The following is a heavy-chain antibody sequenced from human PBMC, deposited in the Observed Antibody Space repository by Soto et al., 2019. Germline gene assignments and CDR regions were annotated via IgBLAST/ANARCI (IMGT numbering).Heavy chain of an antibody. J-gene: IGHJ3*02. CDR3: AHRHDLGGFDI. Sequence: QITLKESGPTLVNPTQPLTLTCTFSGFSLNTRAVGVAWIRQPPGKALESLALINWNDDKRYSPSLKDRLTITKDTSKNHVVLTMTNIDFVDTATYYCAHRHDLGGFDIWGQGTTVTVSS. D-gene: IGHD2-15*01. V-gene: IGHV2-5*01. CDR1: GFSLNTRAVG. CDR2: INWNDDK.